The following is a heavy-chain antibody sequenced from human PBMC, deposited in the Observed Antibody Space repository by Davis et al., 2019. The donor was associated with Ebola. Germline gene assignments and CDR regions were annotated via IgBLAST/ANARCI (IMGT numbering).Heavy chain of an antibody. J-gene: IGHJ6*04. Sequence: MPSETLSLTCAVSGYSISSGYYWSWIRQPPGKGLEWIGYIYYSGSTNYNPSLKSRVTISVDTSKNQFSLKLSSVTAADTAVYYCARGALLWFGELLYYYYGMDVWGKGTTVTVSS. CDR1: GYSISSGYY. CDR3: ARGALLWFGELLYYYYGMDV. D-gene: IGHD3-10*01. CDR2: IYYSGST. V-gene: IGHV4-61*01.